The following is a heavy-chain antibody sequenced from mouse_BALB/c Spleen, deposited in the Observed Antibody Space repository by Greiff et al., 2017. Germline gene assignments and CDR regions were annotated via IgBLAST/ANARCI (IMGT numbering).Heavy chain of an antibody. CDR3: ARSSPIWDSFAY. J-gene: IGHJ3*01. Sequence: EVKLVESGPGLVKPSQSLSLTCTVTGYSITSDYAWYWIRQFPGNKLEWMGYISYSGSTSYNPSLKSRISITRDTSKNQFFLQLNSVTTEDTATYYCARSSPIWDSFAYWGQGTLVTVSA. CDR1: GYSITSDYA. D-gene: IGHD1-1*02. V-gene: IGHV3-2*02. CDR2: ISYSGST.